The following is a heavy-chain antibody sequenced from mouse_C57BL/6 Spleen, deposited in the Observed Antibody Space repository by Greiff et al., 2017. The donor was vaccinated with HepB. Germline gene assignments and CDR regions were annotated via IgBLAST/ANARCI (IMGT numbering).Heavy chain of an antibody. J-gene: IGHJ4*01. CDR1: GYAFTNYL. CDR3: ARKSLYALDY. V-gene: IGHV1-54*01. Sequence: QVQLQQSGAELVRPGTSVKVSCKASGYAFTNYLIEWVKQRPGQGLEWIGVINPGSGGTNYNEKFKGKATLTADKSSSHAYMQRSSLTSADSAVYVSARKSLYALDYWGKGTSVTVSS. CDR2: INPGSGGT.